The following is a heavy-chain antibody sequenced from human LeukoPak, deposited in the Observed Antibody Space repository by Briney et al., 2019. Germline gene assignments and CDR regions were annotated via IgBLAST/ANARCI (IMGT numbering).Heavy chain of an antibody. Sequence: PSETLSLTCAVYGGSFSGYYWSWIRQPPGKGLEWVGRIYTSGSTNYNPSLKSRVTMSVDTSKNQFSLKLSSVTAADTAVYYCARGSVAGTRRWFDPWGQGTLVTVSS. J-gene: IGHJ5*02. CDR3: ARGSVAGTRRWFDP. CDR2: IYTSGST. CDR1: GGSFSGYY. D-gene: IGHD6-19*01. V-gene: IGHV4-59*10.